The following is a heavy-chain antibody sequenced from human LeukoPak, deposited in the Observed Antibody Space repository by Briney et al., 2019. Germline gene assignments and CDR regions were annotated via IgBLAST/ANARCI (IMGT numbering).Heavy chain of an antibody. V-gene: IGHV4-4*02. D-gene: IGHD6-13*01. CDR3: ASAEPRGIIWYPY. Sequence: PSGTLSLTCAVSGASISSNNWWWSWVRQPPGKGLERIGEIYHSGSTNYNPSLKSRVTLSVDKSKNQFSLKLSSGPAADTAVYYCASAEPRGIIWYPYWGQGTLVTVSS. J-gene: IGHJ4*02. CDR2: IYHSGST. CDR1: GASISSNNW.